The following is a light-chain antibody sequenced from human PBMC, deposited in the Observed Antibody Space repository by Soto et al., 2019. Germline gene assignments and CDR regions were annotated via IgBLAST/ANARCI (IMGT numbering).Light chain of an antibody. V-gene: IGLV1-44*01. CDR2: SDD. Sequence: QSALTQPPSLSGTPGQRVTISCSGSNSNIGSYSVNWYQHFPGTAPKILIYSDDERPSGVPDRFSGSKSGTSASLAISGLQSEYEAEYYCAAWDDNLNVPLFGGGTQLTVL. J-gene: IGLJ3*02. CDR1: NSNIGSYS. CDR3: AAWDDNLNVPL.